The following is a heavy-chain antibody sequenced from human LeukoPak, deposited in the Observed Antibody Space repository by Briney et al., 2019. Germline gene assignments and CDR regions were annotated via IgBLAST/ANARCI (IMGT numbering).Heavy chain of an antibody. CDR1: GGTFSSYA. CDR3: AREDDTGRYMGDDAFDI. D-gene: IGHD1-26*01. J-gene: IGHJ3*02. CDR2: MNPNSGNT. V-gene: IGHV1-18*01. Sequence: ASVKVSCKASGGTFSSYAISWVRQAPGQGLEWMGWMNPNSGNTNYAQKLQGRVTMTTDTSTSTAYMELRSLRSDDTAVYYCAREDDTGRYMGDDAFDIWGQGTMVTVSS.